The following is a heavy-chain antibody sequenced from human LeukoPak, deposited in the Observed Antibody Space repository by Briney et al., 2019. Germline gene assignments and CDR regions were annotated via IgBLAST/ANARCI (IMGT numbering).Heavy chain of an antibody. D-gene: IGHD3-22*01. Sequence: RASVKVSCKASGGTFSSYAISWVRQAPGQGLEWMGGIIPIFGTANYAQKFQGRVTITADESTSTAYMELSSLRSEDTAVYYCARVNYYDSSENWFDPWGRGTLVTVSS. CDR1: GGTFSSYA. V-gene: IGHV1-69*01. J-gene: IGHJ5*02. CDR2: IIPIFGTA. CDR3: ARVNYYDSSENWFDP.